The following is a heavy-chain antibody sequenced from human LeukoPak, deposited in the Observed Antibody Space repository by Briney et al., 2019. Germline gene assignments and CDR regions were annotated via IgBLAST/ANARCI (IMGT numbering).Heavy chain of an antibody. J-gene: IGHJ3*02. CDR1: GFTFSNYW. V-gene: IGHV3-74*01. D-gene: IGHD4-17*01. CDR2: INGDGSST. Sequence: GGSLRLSCVASGFTFSNYWMHWVRQAPGRGLVWVSRINGDGSSTNYADSVKGRFTISRDNAKNTLFLQVNSLRAEDTAVYYCARVAYGNAFDIWGQGTMVTVSS. CDR3: ARVAYGNAFDI.